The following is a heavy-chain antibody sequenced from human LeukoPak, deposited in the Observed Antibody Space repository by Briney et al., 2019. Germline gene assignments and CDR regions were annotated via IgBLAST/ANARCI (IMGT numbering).Heavy chain of an antibody. CDR1: GITVSTSY. CDR3: AKDPREYSSSPFDY. Sequence: GGSLRLSCAASGITVSTSYMSWVRQAPGKGLEWVSPISASGYSTNYADSVKGRFTISRDNSKNTLYLQMNSLRAEDTAVYYCAKDPREYSSSPFDYWGQGTLVTVSS. CDR2: ISASGYST. V-gene: IGHV3-23*01. J-gene: IGHJ4*02. D-gene: IGHD6-6*01.